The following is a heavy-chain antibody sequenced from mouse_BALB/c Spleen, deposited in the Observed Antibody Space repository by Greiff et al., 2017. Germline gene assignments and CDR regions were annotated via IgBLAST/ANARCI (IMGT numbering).Heavy chain of an antibody. V-gene: IGHV1-87*01. Sequence: VQLQQSGAELARPGASVKLSCKASGYTFTSYWMQWVKQRPGQGLEWIGAIYPGDVDTRYTQKFKGKATLTADKSSSTAYMQLGSLASEDSAVYYCAREGYYYGSSLAWFAYWGQGTLVTVSA. CDR1: GYTFTSYW. D-gene: IGHD1-1*01. CDR3: AREGYYYGSSLAWFAY. J-gene: IGHJ3*01. CDR2: IYPGDVDT.